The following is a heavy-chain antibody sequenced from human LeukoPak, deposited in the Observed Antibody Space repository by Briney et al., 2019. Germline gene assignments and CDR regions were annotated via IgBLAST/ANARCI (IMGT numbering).Heavy chain of an antibody. D-gene: IGHD2-2*01. Sequence: ASVKVSCKASGYIFTSYGISWVRQAPGQGLEWMGRISGYNGNTNYAQKLQGRVTMTTDTSTSTAYMELRSLRSDDTAVYYCARGPYYCSSTSCYHGMDVWGQGTTVTVSS. CDR3: ARGPYYCSSTSCYHGMDV. CDR1: GYIFTSYG. V-gene: IGHV1-18*01. J-gene: IGHJ6*02. CDR2: ISGYNGNT.